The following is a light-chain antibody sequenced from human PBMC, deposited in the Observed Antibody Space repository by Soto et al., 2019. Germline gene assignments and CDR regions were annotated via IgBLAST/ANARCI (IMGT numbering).Light chain of an antibody. CDR3: QQYNAYPWT. V-gene: IGKV1-5*01. CDR2: DAS. J-gene: IGKJ1*01. CDR1: QSISSW. Sequence: IQMTQSPSTLSASLGDRVTITCRASQSISSWLAWYQQNPGKAPKLLMFDASSLDSGVPSRFSGSGSGTEFTLTISSLQPDDFATYYCQQYNAYPWTFGQGTKVDIK.